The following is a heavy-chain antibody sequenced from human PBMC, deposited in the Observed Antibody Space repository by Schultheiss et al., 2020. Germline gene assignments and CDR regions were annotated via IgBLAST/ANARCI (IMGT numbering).Heavy chain of an antibody. CDR2: ISYDGSNK. Sequence: GESLKISCAASGFTFSSYGMHWVRQAPGKGPEWVAVISYDGSNKYYADSVKGRFTISRDNSKNTLYLQMNSLRAEDTAVYYCAKDRLHYGSGRASLYYYYGMDVWGQGTTVTVSS. V-gene: IGHV3-30*18. J-gene: IGHJ6*02. CDR3: AKDRLHYGSGRASLYYYYGMDV. D-gene: IGHD3-10*01. CDR1: GFTFSSYG.